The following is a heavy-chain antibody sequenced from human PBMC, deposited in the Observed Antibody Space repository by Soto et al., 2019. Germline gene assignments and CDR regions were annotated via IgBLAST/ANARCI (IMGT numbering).Heavy chain of an antibody. V-gene: IGHV2-70*01. Sequence: SGATLVNTTQAITLTCTFSGFSHSTFGMGISWISQPPGKAVERLALIDGDADDDKYYSTSLSTRLTTAKAPSRNQVVLTRTNSDPVDTDTYYCARACGYISDLTGDGIDPWGQGTLVTVSP. D-gene: IGHD5-18*01. CDR3: ARACGYISDLTGDGIDP. J-gene: IGHJ5*02. CDR1: GFSHSTFGMG. CDR2: IDGDADDDK.